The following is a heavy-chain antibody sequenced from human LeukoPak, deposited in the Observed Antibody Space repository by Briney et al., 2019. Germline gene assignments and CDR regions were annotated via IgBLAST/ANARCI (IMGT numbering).Heavy chain of an antibody. J-gene: IGHJ4*02. V-gene: IGHV1-18*01. D-gene: IGHD3-9*01. CDR2: ITSYSGYDKT. CDR3: ARGFVLPGYYLGAPTYFDY. Sequence: GASVKVSCKASGYTFTSYGISWERQSPGQGLEWLGWITSYSGYDKTNYAQSLQGRVTMTTDTSTSTAYMELRSLRSDDTAVYFCARGFVLPGYYLGAPTYFDYWGQGTLVTVSS. CDR1: GYTFTSYG.